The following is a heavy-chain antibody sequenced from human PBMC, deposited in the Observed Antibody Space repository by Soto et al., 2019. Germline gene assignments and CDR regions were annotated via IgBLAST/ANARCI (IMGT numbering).Heavy chain of an antibody. CDR1: GGSISSYY. V-gene: IGHV4-59*08. CDR3: TRHAPGYYDY. J-gene: IGHJ4*02. CDR2: IYSSGSA. Sequence: SETLSLTCTVSGGSISSYYWSWIRQPPGKGLEWIGFIYSSGSANYNPSLKSRVTMSVDTSRNQFSLKVSSVTAADTAVYYCTRHAPGYYDYWGQGTLVTVSS.